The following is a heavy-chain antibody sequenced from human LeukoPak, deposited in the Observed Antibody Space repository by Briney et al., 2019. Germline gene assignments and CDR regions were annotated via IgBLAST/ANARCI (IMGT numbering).Heavy chain of an antibody. Sequence: PSETLSLTCAFSGNSVSSGSFWGWIRQPPGKGLEWIATIYHNGITHYNPSLKSRVNISVDTSKNQFSLKMRSVTAADTAVYYCTRGVGLSDHGIIDSWGQGTLATVSS. CDR2: IYHNGIT. V-gene: IGHV4-38-2*01. D-gene: IGHD3/OR15-3a*01. J-gene: IGHJ4*02. CDR3: TRGVGLSDHGIIDS. CDR1: GNSVSSGSF.